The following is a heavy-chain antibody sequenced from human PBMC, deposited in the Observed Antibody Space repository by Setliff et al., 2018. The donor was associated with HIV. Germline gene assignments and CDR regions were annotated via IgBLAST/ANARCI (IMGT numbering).Heavy chain of an antibody. D-gene: IGHD3-22*01. Sequence: SETLSLTCTVSGDSISSDFYWGWIRQPPGKGLEWIASIYHSGNTYYMPSLQSRVTISVDMSKNQFSLHFYSVTAADTAVYYCARSRIRGYYDTSPAMAFDIWGQGTMVTVSS. CDR1: GDSISSDFY. V-gene: IGHV4-38-2*02. CDR2: IYHSGNT. CDR3: ARSRIRGYYDTSPAMAFDI. J-gene: IGHJ3*02.